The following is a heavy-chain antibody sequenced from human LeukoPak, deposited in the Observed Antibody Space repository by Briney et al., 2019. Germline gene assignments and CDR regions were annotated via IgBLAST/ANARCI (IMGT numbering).Heavy chain of an antibody. J-gene: IGHJ6*02. V-gene: IGHV1-18*01. Sequence: ASVKVSCKASGYTFTSYGISWVRQAPGQGLEWMGWISAYNGNTNYAQKLQGRVTMTTDTSTSTAYMELRSLRSDDTAVYYCARDHGGYYPYYYYGMDVWGQGTTVTVSS. D-gene: IGHD3-22*01. CDR1: GYTFTSYG. CDR3: ARDHGGYYPYYYYGMDV. CDR2: ISAYNGNT.